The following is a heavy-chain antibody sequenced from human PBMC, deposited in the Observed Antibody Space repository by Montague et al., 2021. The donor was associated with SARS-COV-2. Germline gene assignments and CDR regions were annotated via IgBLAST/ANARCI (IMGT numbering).Heavy chain of an antibody. D-gene: IGHD3-10*01. CDR2: ISYEGSQR. Sequence: SLRLSCSASGFTFSNYGIHWVRQAPGKGLEWVAVISYEGSQRFFSDSVKGRFAISRDSAQRTVFLLMNSLRVDGTAVYHCAKASEVFWLGQFARDAFDLWGQGTTVVVSS. CDR1: GFTFSNYG. V-gene: IGHV3-30*05. CDR3: AKASEVFWLGQFARDAFDL. J-gene: IGHJ3*01.